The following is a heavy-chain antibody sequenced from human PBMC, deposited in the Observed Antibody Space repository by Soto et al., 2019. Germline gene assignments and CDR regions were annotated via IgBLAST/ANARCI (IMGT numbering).Heavy chain of an antibody. D-gene: IGHD5-12*01. Sequence: QVQVVQSGAEVKRPGSSVKVSCTASGGTFSNHAINWVQQAPGQGLEWMGVIIPIFGTTDYAQEFQGRVSFTADESTTTAYMELSSLRSEDTAMYYCATDQTREGTYDGNSLDYWGQGTLLTVSS. J-gene: IGHJ4*02. CDR2: IIPIFGTT. CDR3: ATDQTREGTYDGNSLDY. CDR1: GGTFSNHA. V-gene: IGHV1-69*12.